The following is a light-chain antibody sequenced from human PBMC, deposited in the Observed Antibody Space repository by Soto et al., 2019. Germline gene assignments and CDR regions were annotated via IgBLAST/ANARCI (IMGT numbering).Light chain of an antibody. CDR1: RRIISAN. CDR2: GAS. V-gene: IGKV3-20*01. CDR3: QQYYSTPVA. J-gene: IGKJ1*01. Sequence: EIVLPKPHGTLFLSPGERATLSCRAGRRIISANFAWYQQKPGQAPTRLIYGASSRATGIPDRFSGSGSGTDFTLTISRLEPEDFAVYYCQQYYSTPVAFGQGTKVDIK.